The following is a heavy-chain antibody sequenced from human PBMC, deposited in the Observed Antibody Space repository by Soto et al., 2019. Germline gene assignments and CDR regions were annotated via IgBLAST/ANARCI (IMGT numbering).Heavy chain of an antibody. CDR3: ERRNYPYYLDY. CDR2: TSHSGTT. CDR1: GDSISSSSSY. Sequence: SSETLSLTCSVSGDSISSSSSYWGWIRQPPGKGPEWIAITSHSGTTYYTPPLKSRLTISVDTSKNQFSLNLASVTAADTAVYYCERRNYPYYLDYWGQGTLVTVSS. J-gene: IGHJ4*02. D-gene: IGHD3-10*01. V-gene: IGHV4-39*01.